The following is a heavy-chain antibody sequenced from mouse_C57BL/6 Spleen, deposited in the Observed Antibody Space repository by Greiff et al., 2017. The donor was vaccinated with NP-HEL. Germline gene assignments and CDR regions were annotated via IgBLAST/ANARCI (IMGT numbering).Heavy chain of an antibody. CDR1: GYTFTDYE. V-gene: IGHV1-15*01. CDR3: TRFPTTVEGGVYFDY. Sequence: QVQLQQSGAELVRPGASVTLSCKASGYTFTDYEMHWVKQTPVHGLEWIGAIDPETGGTAYNQKFKGKAILTADKSSSTAYMELRSLTSEDSAVYYCTRFPTTVEGGVYFDYWGQGTTLTVSS. D-gene: IGHD1-1*01. J-gene: IGHJ2*01. CDR2: IDPETGGT.